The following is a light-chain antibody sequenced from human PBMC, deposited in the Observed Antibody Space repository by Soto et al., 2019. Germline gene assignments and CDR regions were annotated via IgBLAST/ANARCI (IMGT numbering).Light chain of an antibody. CDR1: QSVGKNF. J-gene: IGKJ1*01. V-gene: IGKV3-20*01. CDR2: GAS. CDR3: QQYASSPRT. Sequence: PGERATLSCRASQSVGKNFLAWYQQKPGQAPRFLIYGASSRATGIPERFSGSGSGTDFTLTISRLEPEEFAVYYCQQYASSPRTFGQGTKVEIK.